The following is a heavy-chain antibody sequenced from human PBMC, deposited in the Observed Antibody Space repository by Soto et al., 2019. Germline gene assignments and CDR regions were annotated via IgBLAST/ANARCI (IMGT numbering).Heavy chain of an antibody. CDR3: ARDWFIAAAGTLWSYYYYMDV. D-gene: IGHD6-13*01. J-gene: IGHJ6*03. CDR1: GFTFSSYS. V-gene: IGHV3-21*01. Sequence: GGSLRLSCAASGFTFSSYSMNWVRQAPGKGLEWVSSISSSSSYIYYADSVKGRFTISRDNAKNSLYLQMNSLRAEDTAVYYCARDWFIAAAGTLWSYYYYMDVWGKGTTVTVSS. CDR2: ISSSSSYI.